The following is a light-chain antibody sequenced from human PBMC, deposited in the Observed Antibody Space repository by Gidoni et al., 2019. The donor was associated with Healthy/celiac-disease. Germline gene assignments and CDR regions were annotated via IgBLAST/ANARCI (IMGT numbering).Light chain of an antibody. CDR1: QDISNY. V-gene: IGKV1-33*01. CDR3: QQYDNLPLT. J-gene: IGKJ4*01. Sequence: DIPMTPSPSSLSASVGDSVTITCQASQDISNYLNWYQQKPGKAPKLLIYDASNLETGVPSRFSGSGSGTDFTFTISSLQPEDIATYYCQQYDNLPLTFGGGTKVEIK. CDR2: DAS.